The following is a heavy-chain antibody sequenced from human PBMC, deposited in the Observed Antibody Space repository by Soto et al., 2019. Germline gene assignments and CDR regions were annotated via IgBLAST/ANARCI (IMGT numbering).Heavy chain of an antibody. V-gene: IGHV4-59*01. Sequence: SETLSLTCTVSGGSISSYYWSWIRQPPGKGLEWIGYIYYSGSTNYNPSLKSRVTISVDTSKNQFSLKLSSVTAADTAVYYCARQWLVGFGAFDIWGQGTVVTVSS. CDR1: GGSISSYY. CDR3: ARQWLVGFGAFDI. D-gene: IGHD6-19*01. CDR2: IYYSGST. J-gene: IGHJ3*02.